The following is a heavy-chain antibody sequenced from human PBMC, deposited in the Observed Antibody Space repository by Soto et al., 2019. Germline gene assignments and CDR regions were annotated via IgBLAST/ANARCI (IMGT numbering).Heavy chain of an antibody. V-gene: IGHV3-30-3*01. CDR1: GFTFSSYA. CDR2: ISYDGSNK. J-gene: IGHJ4*02. D-gene: IGHD2-15*01. Sequence: QVQLVESGGGVVQPGRSLRLSCAASGFTFSSYAMHWVRQAPGKGLEWVAVISYDGSNKYYADSVKGRFTISRDNSKNTLYLQMNSLRAEDTAVYYCARGSHRYCSGGSCRWGFDYWGQGTLVTVSS. CDR3: ARGSHRYCSGGSCRWGFDY.